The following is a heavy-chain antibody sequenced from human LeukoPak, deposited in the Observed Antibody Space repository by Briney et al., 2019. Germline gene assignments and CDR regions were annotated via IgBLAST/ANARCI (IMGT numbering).Heavy chain of an antibody. V-gene: IGHV1-8*01. D-gene: IGHD1-26*01. CDR3: ARVTGSIDY. J-gene: IGHJ4*02. Sequence: ASVKVSCKASGYTFTSYDINWVRQATRQGLEWMGWINLNSGNTGYAQNFQGRLTVTRDTSINTAYMELSTLRSEDTAIYYCARVTGSIDYWGQGTLVTVSS. CDR1: GYTFTSYD. CDR2: INLNSGNT.